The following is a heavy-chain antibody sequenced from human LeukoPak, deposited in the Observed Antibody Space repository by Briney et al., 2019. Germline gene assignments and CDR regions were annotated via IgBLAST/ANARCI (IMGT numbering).Heavy chain of an antibody. Sequence: GGSLRLSCAASGFTFSSYAMSWVRQAPGKGLEWVSAISGSGGSTYYGDSVKGRFTISRHNSKNTLYLQMNSLRAEDTAVYYCASGQGSFYTYYFDYWGQGTLVTVSS. D-gene: IGHD3-16*01. CDR1: GFTFSSYA. CDR3: ASGQGSFYTYYFDY. CDR2: ISGSGGST. V-gene: IGHV3-23*01. J-gene: IGHJ4*02.